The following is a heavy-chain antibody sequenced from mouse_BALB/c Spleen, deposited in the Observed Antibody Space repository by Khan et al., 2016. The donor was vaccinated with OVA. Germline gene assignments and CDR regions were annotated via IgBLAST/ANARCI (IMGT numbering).Heavy chain of an antibody. Sequence: EVQLQESGPGLVKPSQSLSLTCPVTGYSITSDYAWNWIRQFPGNKLEWMGYISYSGTTSYNPSLKSRISITRDTSKNQFFLQLNSVTTEDTATXYCARRSVWGAGTTVTVSS. CDR1: GYSITSDYA. V-gene: IGHV3-2*02. J-gene: IGHJ1*01. CDR3: ARRSV. CDR2: ISYSGTT.